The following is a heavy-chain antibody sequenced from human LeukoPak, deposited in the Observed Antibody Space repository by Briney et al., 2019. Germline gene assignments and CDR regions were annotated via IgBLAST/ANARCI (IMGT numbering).Heavy chain of an antibody. CDR2: ISWNSGSI. CDR3: AKDTGGSGLYSSGRFAFDP. J-gene: IGHJ5*02. CDR1: GFTFDDYA. D-gene: IGHD6-19*01. Sequence: PGRSLRLSCAASGFTFDDYAMHWVRQAPGKGLEWVSGISWNSGSIGYADSVKGRFTISRDNAKNSLYLQMNSLRAEDTALYYCAKDTGGSGLYSSGRFAFDPWGQGTLVTVSS. V-gene: IGHV3-9*01.